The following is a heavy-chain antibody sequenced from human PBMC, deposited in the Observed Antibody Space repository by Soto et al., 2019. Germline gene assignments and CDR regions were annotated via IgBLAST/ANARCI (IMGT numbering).Heavy chain of an antibody. J-gene: IGHJ6*02. CDR2: IYPGDSDT. CDR1: GYSFTSYW. CDR3: ARSPRYSGRYHDYGMDV. Sequence: GESLTTPCKGSGYSFTSYWIGWVRQMPGKGLEWMGIIYPGDSDTRYSPSFQGQVTISADKSISTAYLHSSSMKASDSAMYYCARSPRYSGRYHDYGMDVWGQGTTVTVSS. D-gene: IGHD1-26*01. V-gene: IGHV5-51*01.